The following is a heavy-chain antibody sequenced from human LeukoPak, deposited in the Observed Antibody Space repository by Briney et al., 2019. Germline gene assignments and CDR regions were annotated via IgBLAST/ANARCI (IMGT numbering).Heavy chain of an antibody. Sequence: PGGSLRLSCAASAFSYNDYAMHWVRQAPGKGLELVTVISHDGNNKYYADSVKGRFTISRDNSKKTLYLQMNSLRAEDTAVYYCARDLSKMYCSSSGCDYYYYGMDVWGQGTTVTVSS. CDR3: ARDLSKMYCSSSGCDYYYYGMDV. V-gene: IGHV3-30-3*01. CDR2: ISHDGNNK. J-gene: IGHJ6*02. D-gene: IGHD2-2*01. CDR1: AFSYNDYA.